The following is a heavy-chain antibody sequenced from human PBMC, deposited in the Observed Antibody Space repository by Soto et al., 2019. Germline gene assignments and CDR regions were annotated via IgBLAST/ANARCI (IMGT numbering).Heavy chain of an antibody. Sequence: GESLKISCKHSGFNFPTFWIAWVRQMPGKGLEWMGTIYPDDSDTRYSPSFQGQVTISADKSIQTAYLQWGSLKASDSALYYCAGGKYGSQCYGLDVWGQGTTVTVSS. CDR1: GFNFPTFW. D-gene: IGHD1-26*01. J-gene: IGHJ6*02. CDR2: IYPDDSDT. CDR3: AGGKYGSQCYGLDV. V-gene: IGHV5-51*01.